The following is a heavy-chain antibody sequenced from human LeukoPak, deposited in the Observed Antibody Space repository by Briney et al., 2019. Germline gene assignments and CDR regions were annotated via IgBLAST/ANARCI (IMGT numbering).Heavy chain of an antibody. CDR2: MNPNSGNT. CDR3: AREDYYDSGSSDY. D-gene: IGHD3-22*01. Sequence: ASVKVSCKASGGTFTSYDINWVRQATGQGLEWMGWMNPNSGNTAYAQKFQGRVTITRNTSISTAYMELSSLRSEDTAIYYCAREDYYDSGSSDYWGQGTLVTVSS. J-gene: IGHJ4*02. V-gene: IGHV1-8*03. CDR1: GGTFTSYD.